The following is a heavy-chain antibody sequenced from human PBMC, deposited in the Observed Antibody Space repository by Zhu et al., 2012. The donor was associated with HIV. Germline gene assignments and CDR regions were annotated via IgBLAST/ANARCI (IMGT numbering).Heavy chain of an antibody. CDR1: GDSISSHY. J-gene: IGHJ2*01. D-gene: IGHD5-12*01. V-gene: IGHV4-59*11. Sequence: QVQLQESGPGLVKPSETLSLTCTVSGDSISSHYWSWIRQPPGKGLEWIGYIFYSRDPELQLLPQESSHHISRHVQEPVFPEPEVCNLCDTAVFYXARVKIEWLRFQKPDLFFDLWGRAPVVHCLL. CDR3: ARVKIEWLRFQKPDLFFDL. CDR2: IFYSRDP.